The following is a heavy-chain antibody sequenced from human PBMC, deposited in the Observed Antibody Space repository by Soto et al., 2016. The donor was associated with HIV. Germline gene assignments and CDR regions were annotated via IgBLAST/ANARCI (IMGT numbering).Heavy chain of an antibody. D-gene: IGHD3-10*01. V-gene: IGHV3-23*01. J-gene: IGHJ6*03. CDR1: GFTFSSYA. CDR2: ISGSGGST. Sequence: EVQLLESGGGLVQPGGSLRLSCAASGFTFSSYAMSWVRQAPGKGLEWVSAISGSGGSTYYADSVKGRFTISRDNSKNTLYLQMNSLRAEDTAVYYCARTYGSGSYYTYYYYYMDVWGKGTTVTVSS. CDR3: ARTYGSGSYYTYYYYYMDV.